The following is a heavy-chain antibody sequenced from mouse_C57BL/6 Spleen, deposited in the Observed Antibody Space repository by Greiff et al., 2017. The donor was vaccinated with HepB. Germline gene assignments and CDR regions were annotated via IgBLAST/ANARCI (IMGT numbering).Heavy chain of an antibody. V-gene: IGHV1-4*01. CDR3: ARDDAFDY. CDR1: GYTFTSYT. Sequence: QVQLKESGAELARPGASVKMSCKASGYTFTSYTMHWVKQRPGQGLEWIGYINPSRGYTKYNQKFKDKATLTADKSSSTAYMQLSSLTSEDSAVYYCARDDAFDYWGQGTTLTVSS. J-gene: IGHJ2*01. CDR2: INPSRGYT.